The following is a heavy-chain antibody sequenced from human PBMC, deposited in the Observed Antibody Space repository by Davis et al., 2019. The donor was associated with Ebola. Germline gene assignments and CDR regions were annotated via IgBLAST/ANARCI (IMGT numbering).Heavy chain of an antibody. CDR1: GFTFSDYY. CDR3: ARDPPLTVVTLGGHY. V-gene: IGHV3-11*04. D-gene: IGHD4-23*01. Sequence: PGGSLRLSCAASGFTFSDYYMSWIRQAPGKGLEWVSYISSSGSTIYYADSVKGRFTISRDNAKNSLYLQMNSLRDEDTAVYYCARDPPLTVVTLGGHYWGQGTLVTVSS. CDR2: ISSSGSTI. J-gene: IGHJ4*02.